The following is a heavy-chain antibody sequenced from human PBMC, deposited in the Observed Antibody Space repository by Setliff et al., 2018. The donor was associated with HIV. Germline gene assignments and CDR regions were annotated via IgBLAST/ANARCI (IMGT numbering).Heavy chain of an antibody. CDR3: ARGSGYTRSWVPGGS. CDR2: IRPNGGTT. V-gene: IGHV1-2*02. J-gene: IGHJ3*01. Sequence: GASVKVSCKTSGYPFNVYYVNWVRQAPGQGLEWVGWIRPNGGTTKYAPKFQGRVTLTRDTANTTAYMELSRVKSDDTAVYYCARGSGYTRSWVPGGSWGQGTMVTVSS. D-gene: IGHD6-13*01. CDR1: GYPFNVYY.